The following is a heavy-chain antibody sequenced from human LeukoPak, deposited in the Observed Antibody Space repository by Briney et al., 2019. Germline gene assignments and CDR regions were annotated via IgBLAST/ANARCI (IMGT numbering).Heavy chain of an antibody. J-gene: IGHJ4*02. Sequence: ASVKVSCKASVGTFSSYAISWVRQAPGQGLEWMGRISPILGIANYVQKFQGRVTITADKSTSTAYMELSSLRSEDTAVYYCAGHPEVEMATITLTDYWGQGTLVTVSS. CDR3: AGHPEVEMATITLTDY. CDR1: VGTFSSYA. V-gene: IGHV1-69*04. D-gene: IGHD5-24*01. CDR2: ISPILGIA.